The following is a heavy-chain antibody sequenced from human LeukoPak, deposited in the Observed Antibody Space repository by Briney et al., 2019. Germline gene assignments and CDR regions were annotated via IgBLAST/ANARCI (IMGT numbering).Heavy chain of an antibody. J-gene: IGHJ4*02. CDR2: VNSNDRP. CDR1: GFNFSNYA. V-gene: IGHV3-23*01. D-gene: IGHD2-15*01. Sequence: GGSLRLSCAASGFNFSNYAMTWVRQAPGKGLEWVSTVNSNDRPYYADSVKGRFTISRDNSKNTLSLQMNTLRVEDTALYYCAKVRAAVVEGAINYWGQGILVTVSP. CDR3: AKVRAAVVEGAINY.